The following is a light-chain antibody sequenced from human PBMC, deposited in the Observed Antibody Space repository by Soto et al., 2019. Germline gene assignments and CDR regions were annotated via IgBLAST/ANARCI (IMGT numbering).Light chain of an antibody. CDR1: QTISSW. J-gene: IGKJ5*01. Sequence: DIQLTQSHSTLSGSLLDRVTIXCRASQTISSWLAWYQQKPGKAPKLLIYKASTLKSGVPSRFSGSGSGTDSTLTISSLQPEDVATYYCQKYHGAPAFGQGTRLEIK. V-gene: IGKV1-5*03. CDR3: QKYHGAPA. CDR2: KAS.